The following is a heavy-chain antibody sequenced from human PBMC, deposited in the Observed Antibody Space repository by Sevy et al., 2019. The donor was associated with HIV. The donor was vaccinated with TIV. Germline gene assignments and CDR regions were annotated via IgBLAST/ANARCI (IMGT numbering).Heavy chain of an antibody. CDR2: IKQDGSEK. D-gene: IGHD3-3*01. CDR3: VKGDYDFWGLERNSYLGLHV. CDR1: GFSFSWYW. V-gene: IGHV3-7*03. Sequence: GGSLRLSCAASGFSFSWYWMSWVRQTPEKGLEWVANIKQDGSEKNYVDSVKGRFTISRDNAKNSLYLQMDSLRGEDTAVYYCVKGDYDFWGLERNSYLGLHVWGQGTTVTVSS. J-gene: IGHJ6*02.